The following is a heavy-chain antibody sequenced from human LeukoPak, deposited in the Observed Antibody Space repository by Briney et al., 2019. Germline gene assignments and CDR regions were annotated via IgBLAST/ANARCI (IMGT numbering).Heavy chain of an antibody. J-gene: IGHJ6*03. D-gene: IGHD3-22*01. CDR1: GGSISSYY. V-gene: IGHV4-4*07. Sequence: PSETLSLTCTVSGGSISSYYWSWIRQPAGKGLEWIGRIYSSGSTNYNPSLKSRVTMSVDTSKNQFSLKLTSVTAADTAVYYCARHDSNGYYGYYYYMGVWGKGTTVTVSS. CDR2: IYSSGST. CDR3: ARHDSNGYYGYYYYMGV.